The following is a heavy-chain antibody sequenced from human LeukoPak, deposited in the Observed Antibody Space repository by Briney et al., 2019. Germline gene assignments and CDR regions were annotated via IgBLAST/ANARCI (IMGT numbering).Heavy chain of an antibody. CDR1: GGSFSGYY. D-gene: IGHD2-15*01. Sequence: TSETLSLTCAVYGGSFSGYYWSWIRQPPGKGLEWIGEINHSRSTNYNPSLKSRVTISVDTSKNQFSLKLSSVTAADTAVYYCARHYCSGGSCYSAFDYWGQGTLVTVSS. J-gene: IGHJ4*02. V-gene: IGHV4-34*01. CDR3: ARHYCSGGSCYSAFDY. CDR2: INHSRST.